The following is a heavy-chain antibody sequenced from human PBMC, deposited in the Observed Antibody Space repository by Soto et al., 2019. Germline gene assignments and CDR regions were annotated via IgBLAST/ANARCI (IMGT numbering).Heavy chain of an antibody. CDR2: ISGSGGST. D-gene: IGHD3-3*01. CDR1: AFSFSSYA. J-gene: IGHJ4*01. CDR3: AKVVRFLGWPVDF. V-gene: IGHV3-23*01. Sequence: GGSLRLSCTVSAFSFSSYAMSCVRPAPGKVLEWVSAISGSGGSTYYADSVKGRFTIYRDNSKNTLDLQMNSLRAEYTAVYSCAKVVRFLGWPVDFLGQRTLVTRPS.